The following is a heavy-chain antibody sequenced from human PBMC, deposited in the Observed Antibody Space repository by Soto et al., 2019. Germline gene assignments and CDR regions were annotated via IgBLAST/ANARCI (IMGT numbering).Heavy chain of an antibody. Sequence: SGPTLVNPTQTLTLTCTFSGFSLSTSGMCVSWIRQPPGKALEWLALIDWDDDKYYSTSLKTRLTISKDTSKNQVVLTMTNMDPVDTATYYCARIQPSRYCSSTSRTYFDYWGQGTLVTVSS. CDR1: GFSLSTSGMC. J-gene: IGHJ4*02. V-gene: IGHV2-70*01. CDR3: ARIQPSRYCSSTSRTYFDY. D-gene: IGHD2-2*01. CDR2: IDWDDDK.